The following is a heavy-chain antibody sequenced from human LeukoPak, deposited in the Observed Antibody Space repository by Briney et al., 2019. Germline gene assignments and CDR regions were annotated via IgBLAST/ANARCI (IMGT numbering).Heavy chain of an antibody. D-gene: IGHD3-10*01. CDR3: ARDSGVLLWFGELAMDV. J-gene: IGHJ6*03. CDR1: GYTFTSYG. V-gene: IGHV1-18*01. Sequence: ASVKVSCKASGYTFTSYGISWVRQAPGQGLEWMGWISAYNGNTDYAQKLQGRVTMTTDTSTSTAYMELRSLRSDDTAVYYCARDSGVLLWFGELAMDVWGKGTTVTVSS. CDR2: ISAYNGNT.